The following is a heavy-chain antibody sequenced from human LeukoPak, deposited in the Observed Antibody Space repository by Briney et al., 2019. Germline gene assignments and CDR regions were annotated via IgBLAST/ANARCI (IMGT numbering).Heavy chain of an antibody. CDR3: ARDLTDIVVVVAATSDAFDI. J-gene: IGHJ3*02. CDR1: GYTFTSYY. V-gene: IGHV1-69*13. D-gene: IGHD2-15*01. Sequence: ASVKVSCKASGYTFTSYYMHWVRQAPGQGLGWMGGIIPIFGTANCAQKFQGRVTITADESTSTAYMELSSLRSEDTAVYYCARDLTDIVVVVAATSDAFDIWGQGTMVTVSS. CDR2: IIPIFGTA.